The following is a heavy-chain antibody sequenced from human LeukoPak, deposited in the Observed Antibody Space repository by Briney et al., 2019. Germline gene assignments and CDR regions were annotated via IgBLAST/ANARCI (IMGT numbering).Heavy chain of an antibody. CDR1: GGSISTSY. CDR2: IYYSGST. Sequence: SETLSLTGTVSGGSISTSYWSWIRQPPGKGLEWIGYIYYSGSTNYNPSLKSRVTISVDTSKNQFSLKLSSVSAADTAVYYCAREGDSSGFWYFDLWGRGTLVTVSS. CDR3: AREGDSSGFWYFDL. D-gene: IGHD3-22*01. J-gene: IGHJ2*01. V-gene: IGHV4-59*01.